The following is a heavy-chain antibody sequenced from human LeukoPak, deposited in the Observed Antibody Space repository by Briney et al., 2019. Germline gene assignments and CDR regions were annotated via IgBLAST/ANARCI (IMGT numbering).Heavy chain of an antibody. J-gene: IGHJ5*02. Sequence: GGSLRLSCAVSGYRFSRYCMHWGRDAPGEGGVWVSRISSDGSNITYADPERGRFTISRDKSKNTLYLQMNSLRAEGTDVYYCAKSTTVLGSRGLWFGELRSWGQGTLVTVSS. CDR2: ISSDGSNI. CDR1: GYRFSRYC. D-gene: IGHD3-10*01. CDR3: AKSTTVLGSRGLWFGELRS. V-gene: IGHV3-74*01.